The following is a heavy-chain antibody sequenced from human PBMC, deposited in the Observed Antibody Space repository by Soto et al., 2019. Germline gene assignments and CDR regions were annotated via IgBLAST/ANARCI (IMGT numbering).Heavy chain of an antibody. Sequence: ASLKVYCKSSLGTFSSYAISWVRQAPGQGLEWMGGIIPIFGTANYAQKFQGRVTITADESTSTAYMELSSLRSEDTAVYYCARFGSGLGYCSSTSCPNWFDPWGQGTLVTVSS. CDR3: ARFGSGLGYCSSTSCPNWFDP. J-gene: IGHJ5*02. CDR2: IIPIFGTA. CDR1: LGTFSSYA. V-gene: IGHV1-69*01. D-gene: IGHD2-2*01.